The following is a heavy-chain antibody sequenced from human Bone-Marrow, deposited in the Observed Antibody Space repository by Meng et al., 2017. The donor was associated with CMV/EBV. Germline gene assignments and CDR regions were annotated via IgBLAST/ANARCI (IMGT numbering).Heavy chain of an antibody. CDR3: AREGVVPAAIPEFWFDP. CDR2: ISSSGSYI. J-gene: IGHJ5*02. V-gene: IGHV3-21*05. Sequence: GGSLRLSCAASGFTFSSYEMNWVRQAPGKGLEWVSYISSSGSYIYYADSVKGRFTISRDNAKNSLYLQMNSLRAEDTAVYYCAREGVVPAAIPEFWFDPWGQGTLVTVSS. CDR1: GFTFSSYE. D-gene: IGHD2-2*01.